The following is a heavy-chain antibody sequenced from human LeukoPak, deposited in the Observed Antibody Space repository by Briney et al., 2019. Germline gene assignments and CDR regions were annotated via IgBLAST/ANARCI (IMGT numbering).Heavy chain of an antibody. V-gene: IGHV1-2*02. CDR2: INPNSGGT. CDR3: AIVPAAEYYFDY. J-gene: IGHJ4*02. Sequence: ASVKVSCKASGYTFTGYYMHWVRQAPGQELEWMGWINPNSGGTNYAQKFQGRVTMTRDTSISTAYMELSRLRSDDTAVYYCAIVPAAEYYFDYWGQGTLVTVSS. CDR1: GYTFTGYY. D-gene: IGHD2-2*01.